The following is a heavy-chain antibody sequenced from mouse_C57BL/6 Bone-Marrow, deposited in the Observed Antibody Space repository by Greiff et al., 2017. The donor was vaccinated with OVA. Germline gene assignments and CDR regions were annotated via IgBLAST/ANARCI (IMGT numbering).Heavy chain of an antibody. V-gene: IGHV14-4*01. CDR2: IDPENGDT. J-gene: IGHJ1*03. CDR3: TTGTTVVATKYFDV. CDR1: GFNIKDDY. D-gene: IGHD1-1*01. Sequence: EVQLQQSGAELVRPGASVKLSCTASGFNIKDDYMHWVKQRPEQGLEWIGWIDPENGDTEYASKFQGKATITADTSSNTAYLQLSSLTSEDTAVYYCTTGTTVVATKYFDVWGTGTTVTVSS.